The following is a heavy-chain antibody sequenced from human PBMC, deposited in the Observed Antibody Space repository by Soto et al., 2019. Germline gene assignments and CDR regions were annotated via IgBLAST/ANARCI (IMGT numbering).Heavy chain of an antibody. Sequence: KPSETLSLTCTVSGRSMSSNNWNWGRQSPYKGLERLGYVCYCGTDCNSSLECRVSMAVETTKRQFSLKLTSVTAADIAVYYCATYRGAFYFDSWGQGIQVTVSS. J-gene: IGHJ4*02. CDR1: GRSMSSNN. CDR2: VCYCGT. CDR3: ATYRGAFYFDS. D-gene: IGHD3-10*01. V-gene: IGHV4-59*01.